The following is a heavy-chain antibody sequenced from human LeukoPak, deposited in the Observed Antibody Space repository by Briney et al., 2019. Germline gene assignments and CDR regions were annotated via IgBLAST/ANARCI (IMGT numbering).Heavy chain of an antibody. V-gene: IGHV4-39*07. D-gene: IGHD3-22*01. CDR2: IYYSGST. J-gene: IGHJ4*02. CDR1: GGSISSSSYY. Sequence: TSETLSLTCTVSGGSISSSSYYWGWIRQPPGKGLEWIGSIYYSGSTYYNPSLKSRVTISVDTSKNQFSLKLSSVTAADTAVYYCARDPSRGYYYDSSTSGYWGQGTLVTVSS. CDR3: ARDPSRGYYYDSSTSGY.